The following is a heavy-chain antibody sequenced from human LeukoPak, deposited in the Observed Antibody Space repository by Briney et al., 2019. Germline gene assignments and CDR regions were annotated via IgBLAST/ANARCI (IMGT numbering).Heavy chain of an antibody. CDR1: GFSFNIYA. Sequence: PGGSLRLSCVASGFSFNIYAMNWVRQAPGKGLEWISAISSSGGTAYYADSVKGRFTISRDNSKNTMYLQMSSLRAEDTAVYYCAKAHIGFKDRIAVAAVLDYWGQGSLVTVSP. D-gene: IGHD6-19*01. CDR2: ISSSGGTA. J-gene: IGHJ4*02. CDR3: AKAHIGFKDRIAVAAVLDY. V-gene: IGHV3-23*01.